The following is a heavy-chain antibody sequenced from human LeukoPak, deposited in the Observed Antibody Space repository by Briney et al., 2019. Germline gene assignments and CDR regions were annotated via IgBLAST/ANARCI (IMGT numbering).Heavy chain of an antibody. CDR2: INPNSGGT. V-gene: IGHV1-2*02. CDR1: GYTFTGYY. D-gene: IGHD2-21*02. Sequence: ASVKVSCKASGYTFTGYYMHWVRQAPGQGLERMGWINPNSGGTNYAQKFQGRVTMTRDTSISTAYMELSRLRSDDTAVYYCARDRVATAMFGDNWFDPWGQGTLVTVSS. CDR3: ARDRVATAMFGDNWFDP. J-gene: IGHJ5*02.